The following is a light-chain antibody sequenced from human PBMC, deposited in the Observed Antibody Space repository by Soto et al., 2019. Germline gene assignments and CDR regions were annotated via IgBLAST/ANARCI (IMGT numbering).Light chain of an antibody. J-gene: IGKJ1*01. V-gene: IGKV3-15*01. CDR2: GAS. Sequence: EIVMTQSPVTLSVSPGERATLSCRASQSVSSNLAWFQQKPGQAPRPLIYGASTRAIGTPAKFSGSGSGTEFTLTIGGLQSEDFAVYYCQQYNNWPRTFGQGTKVEIK. CDR1: QSVSSN. CDR3: QQYNNWPRT.